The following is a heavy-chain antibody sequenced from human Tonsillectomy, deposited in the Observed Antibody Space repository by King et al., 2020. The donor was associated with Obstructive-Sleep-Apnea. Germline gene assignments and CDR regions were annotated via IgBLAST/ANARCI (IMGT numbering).Heavy chain of an antibody. D-gene: IGHD4-17*01. CDR2: INPDGSVA. Sequence: VQLVESGGALVQPGGSLRLSCAASGFTFSSYWMHWVRQAPGKGLVWVSRINPDGSVAIYADSVKGRFHISRDNAKNTLYLQMNDLRPGDTARYYCARPTVTLEYWGQGSQVTVSS. CDR1: GFTFSSYW. J-gene: IGHJ4*02. CDR3: ARPTVTLEY. V-gene: IGHV3-74*01.